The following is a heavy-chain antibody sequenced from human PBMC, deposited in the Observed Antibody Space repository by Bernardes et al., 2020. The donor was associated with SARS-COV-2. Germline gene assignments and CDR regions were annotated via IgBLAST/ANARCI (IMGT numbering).Heavy chain of an antibody. CDR2: ISYDGSNK. J-gene: IGHJ4*02. D-gene: IGHD1-26*01. CDR1: GFTFSSYA. Sequence: GGSLRLSCAASGFTFSSYAMHWVRQAPGKGLEWVAVISYDGSNKYYADSVKGRFTISRDNSKNTLYLQMNSLRAEDTAVYYCCVGRLGRGTVGATTNWGQGTLVTVSS. V-gene: IGHV3-30-3*01. CDR3: CVGRLGRGTVGATTN.